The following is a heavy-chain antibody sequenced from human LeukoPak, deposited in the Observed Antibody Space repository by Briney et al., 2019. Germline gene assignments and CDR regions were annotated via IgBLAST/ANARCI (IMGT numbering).Heavy chain of an antibody. J-gene: IGHJ4*02. Sequence: SETLSLTCTVSGYSISSGYYWGWIRQPPGNGLEWIGRIYTSGSTNYNPSLKSRVTISVDTSKNQFSLKLTSVTAADTAVYLAPLRRKDEYYFDYWGQGTLVTVSS. CDR1: GYSISSGYY. V-gene: IGHV4-38-2*02. CDR2: IYTSGST. CDR3: PLRRKDEYYFDY. D-gene: IGHD5/OR15-5a*01.